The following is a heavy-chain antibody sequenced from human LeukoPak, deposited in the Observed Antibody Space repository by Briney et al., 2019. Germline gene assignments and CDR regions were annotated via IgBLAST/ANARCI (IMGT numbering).Heavy chain of an antibody. D-gene: IGHD2-2*01. CDR3: SRDRHCSSISCFNAFDI. J-gene: IGHJ3*02. V-gene: IGHV3-30*01. Sequence: GGSLRLSFAASGFTFSSYAMPWVRQAPGKGLEWVAVISSEGTAKDDADSVKGRFTISRDSSENPLYLQMNSLWAECSAVYYCSRDRHCSSISCFNAFDIWGQGTVVTVSS. CDR1: GFTFSSYA. CDR2: ISSEGTAK.